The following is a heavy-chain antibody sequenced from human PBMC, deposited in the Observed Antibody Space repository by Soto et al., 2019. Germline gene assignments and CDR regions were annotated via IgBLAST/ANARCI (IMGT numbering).Heavy chain of an antibody. J-gene: IGHJ6*02. CDR2: ISYDGSNK. V-gene: IGHV3-30-3*01. Sequence: GGSLRLSCAASGFTFSSYAMHWVRQAPGKGLEWVAVISYDGSNKYYADSVKGRFTISRDNSKNTLYLQMNSLRAEDTAVYYCARGDRVYYYDSSGYLPRDYYYYYGMDVWGQGTTVTVSS. CDR1: GFTFSSYA. CDR3: ARGDRVYYYDSSGYLPRDYYYYYGMDV. D-gene: IGHD3-22*01.